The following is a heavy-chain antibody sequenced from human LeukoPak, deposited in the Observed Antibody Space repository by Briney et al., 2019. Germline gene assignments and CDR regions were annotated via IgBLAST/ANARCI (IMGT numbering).Heavy chain of an antibody. D-gene: IGHD6-13*01. CDR3: AKDPGYGGAFDM. Sequence: PGGSLRLSCAASGFTFSSYGMSWVRQAPGKGLEWVSAISGSGGSTYYADSVKGRFTISRDNSKNTLYLQMNSLRAEDTAVYYCAKDPGYGGAFDMWGQGTMVTVSS. CDR2: ISGSGGST. V-gene: IGHV3-23*01. CDR1: GFTFSSYG. J-gene: IGHJ3*02.